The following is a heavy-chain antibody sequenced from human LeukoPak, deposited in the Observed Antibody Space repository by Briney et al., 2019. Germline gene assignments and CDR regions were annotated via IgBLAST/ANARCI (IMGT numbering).Heavy chain of an antibody. Sequence: PTGGSLRLSCAASGFTFSSYAMSWVRQAPGKGLEWVSAISHTGSDTYYADSVKDRFSISRDNSKNTLYLQMNSLRAEDTALYYCAKRFYGSGSFYGDWGWGTLVTVSS. CDR1: GFTFSSYA. CDR3: AKRFYGSGSFYGD. V-gene: IGHV3-23*01. D-gene: IGHD3-10*01. CDR2: ISHTGSDT. J-gene: IGHJ4*02.